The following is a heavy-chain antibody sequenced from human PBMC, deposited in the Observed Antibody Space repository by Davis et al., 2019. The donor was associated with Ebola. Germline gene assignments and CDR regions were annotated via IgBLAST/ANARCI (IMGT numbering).Heavy chain of an antibody. CDR1: GFTFSSYA. CDR3: AKDRIPEWFDAFDI. Sequence: GESLKISCAASGFTFSSYAMSWVRQAPGKGLEWVSAISGSGGSTYYADSVKGRFTISRDNSKNTLYLQMNSLRAEDTAVYYCAKDRIPEWFDAFDIWGQGTMVTVSS. J-gene: IGHJ3*02. V-gene: IGHV3-23*01. CDR2: ISGSGGST. D-gene: IGHD3-3*01.